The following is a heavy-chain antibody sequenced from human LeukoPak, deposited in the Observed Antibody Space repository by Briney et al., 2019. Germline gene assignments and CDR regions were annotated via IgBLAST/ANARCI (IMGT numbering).Heavy chain of an antibody. CDR1: GFTFRSYW. V-gene: IGHV3-7*05. D-gene: IGHD2-21*01. CDR3: ARSYDSISTAVDY. J-gene: IGHJ4*02. Sequence: GESLRLSCAASGFTFRSYWMSWVRQAPGQGPEWVANIKQDGSERYYVDSVKGRFTISRDNAKNSLYLQMNSLRAEDTAVYYCARSYDSISTAVDYWGQGTLVIVSS. CDR2: IKQDGSER.